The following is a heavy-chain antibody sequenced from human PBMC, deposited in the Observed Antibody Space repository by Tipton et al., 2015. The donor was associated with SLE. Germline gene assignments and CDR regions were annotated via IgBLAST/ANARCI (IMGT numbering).Heavy chain of an antibody. Sequence: TLSLTCTVSGGSISSYYWRWIRQPPGKGLEWIGYIYYSGGTNYNPSLKSRVTISVDTSKNQFSLKLSSVTAADTAVYYCARGPPPGYGDYFDYWGQGTLVTVSS. J-gene: IGHJ4*02. CDR2: IYYSGGT. CDR3: ARGPPPGYGDYFDY. V-gene: IGHV4-59*01. D-gene: IGHD4-17*01. CDR1: GGSISSYY.